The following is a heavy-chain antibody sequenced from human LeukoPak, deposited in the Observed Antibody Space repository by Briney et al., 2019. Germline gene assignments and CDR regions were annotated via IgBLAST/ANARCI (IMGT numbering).Heavy chain of an antibody. CDR3: ARGDYYGSIVTAP. CDR2: TSAYSGNT. V-gene: IGHV1-18*01. J-gene: IGHJ5*02. D-gene: IGHD3-10*01. Sequence: ASVKVSCKASGYTFTRYGLSWVRQAPGQGLEWMGWTSAYSGNTNYAQRLQGRVTMTTDTSTNTAYMELNSLRSDDTAVFYCARGDYYGSIVTAPWGQGTLVTVSS. CDR1: GYTFTRYG.